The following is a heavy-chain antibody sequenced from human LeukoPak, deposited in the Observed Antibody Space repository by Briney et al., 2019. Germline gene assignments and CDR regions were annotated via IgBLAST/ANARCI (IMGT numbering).Heavy chain of an antibody. CDR3: ARHEQAAVYDAFDI. D-gene: IGHD6-13*01. V-gene: IGHV4-39*01. Sequence: PSETLSLTCTVSGGSISSSSYYWGWIRQPPGKGLEWIGSIYYSGSTYYNPSLKSRVTISVDTSKNQFSLKLSSVTAADTAVYYCARHEQAAVYDAFDIWGQGTMATVSS. J-gene: IGHJ3*02. CDR1: GGSISSSSYY. CDR2: IYYSGST.